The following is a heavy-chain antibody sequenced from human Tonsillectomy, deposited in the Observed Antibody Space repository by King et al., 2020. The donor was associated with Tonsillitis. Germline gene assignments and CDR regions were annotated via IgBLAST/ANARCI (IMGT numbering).Heavy chain of an antibody. CDR1: GFTFSSYA. D-gene: IGHD4-17*01. CDR2: LSGSGGST. CDR3: AKDYAVTDHTYYFDY. V-gene: IGHV3-23*04. Sequence: VQLVESGGGLVQPGGSLRLSCAASGFTFSSYAMSWVRQAPGKGLEWVSALSGSGGSTYYADSVKGRFTISRDNSNNTLYLQMNSLRAEDTAVYYCAKDYAVTDHTYYFDYWGQGTLVTVSS. J-gene: IGHJ4*02.